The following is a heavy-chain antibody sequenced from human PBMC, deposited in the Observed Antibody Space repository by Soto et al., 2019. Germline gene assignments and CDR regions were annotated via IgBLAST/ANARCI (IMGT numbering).Heavy chain of an antibody. D-gene: IGHD6-6*01. CDR1: GGSFSSYA. CDR2: INPNSGGT. V-gene: IGHV1-2*02. CDR3: ARLVIAARRDYNWFDP. Sequence: ASVKVSCKASGGSFSSYAISWVRQAPGQGLEWMGWINPNSGGTNYAQKFQGRVTMTRDTSISTAYMELSRLRSDDTAVYYCARLVIAARRDYNWFDPWGQGTTVTVSS. J-gene: IGHJ5*01.